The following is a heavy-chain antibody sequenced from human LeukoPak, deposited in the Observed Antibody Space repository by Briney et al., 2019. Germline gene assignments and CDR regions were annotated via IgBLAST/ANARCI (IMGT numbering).Heavy chain of an antibody. CDR1: GFTFSSYS. Sequence: GGSLRLSCAASGFTFSSYSMNWVRQAPGKGLEWVSSISSSSSYIYYADSVKGRFTISRDNAKNSLYLQMNSQRAEDTAVYYCASTVWSGYGMDVWGQGTTVTVSS. D-gene: IGHD3-3*01. CDR3: ASTVWSGYGMDV. CDR2: ISSSSSYI. J-gene: IGHJ6*02. V-gene: IGHV3-21*01.